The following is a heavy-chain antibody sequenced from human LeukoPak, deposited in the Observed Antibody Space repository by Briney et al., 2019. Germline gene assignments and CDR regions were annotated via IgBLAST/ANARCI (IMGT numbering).Heavy chain of an antibody. Sequence: SETLSLTCTVSGGSISSYYWSWIRQPPGKGLEWIGEINHSGSTNYNPSLKSRVTISVDTSKNQFSLKLSSVTAADTAVYYCARGLRIGYSYGYGYWGQGTLVTVSS. V-gene: IGHV4-34*01. J-gene: IGHJ4*02. CDR1: GGSISSYY. CDR2: INHSGST. CDR3: ARGLRIGYSYGYGY. D-gene: IGHD5-18*01.